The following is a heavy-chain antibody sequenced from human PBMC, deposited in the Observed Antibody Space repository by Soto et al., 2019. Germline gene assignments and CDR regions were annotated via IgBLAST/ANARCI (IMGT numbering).Heavy chain of an antibody. CDR2: IWYDGSSK. Sequence: QVQLVESGGGVVQPGRSLRLSCAASGFTFSSYGMQWVRQAPGKGLEWVTVIWYDGSSKYYVESVKGRFTISRDNSKNTLYLQMNSLRVEDTAVYYCARSGSGSNYYYVVDVWGPGTTVIVSS. V-gene: IGHV3-33*01. CDR1: GFTFSSYG. J-gene: IGHJ6*02. D-gene: IGHD3-10*01. CDR3: ARSGSGSNYYYVVDV.